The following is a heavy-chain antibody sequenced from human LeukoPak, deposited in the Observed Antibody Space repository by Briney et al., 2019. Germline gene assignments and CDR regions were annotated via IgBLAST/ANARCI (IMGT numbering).Heavy chain of an antibody. CDR3: ARETYCSGGSCYKGNAFDI. V-gene: IGHV3-21*01. Sequence: GGSLRLSCAASGSTFSSYSMNWVRQAPGKGLEWVSSISSSSSYIYYADSVKGRFTISRDNAKNSLYLQMNSLRADDTAVYYCARETYCSGGSCYKGNAFDIWGQGTMVTVSS. J-gene: IGHJ3*02. CDR1: GSTFSSYS. D-gene: IGHD2-15*01. CDR2: ISSSSSYI.